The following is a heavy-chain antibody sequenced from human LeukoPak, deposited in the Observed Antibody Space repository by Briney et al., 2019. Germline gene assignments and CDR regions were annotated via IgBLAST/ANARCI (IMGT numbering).Heavy chain of an antibody. CDR2: INHSGST. Sequence: SDTLSLTCAVYGGSLSGYYWSWIRQPPGKGLEWMGEINHSGSTNYNPSLKSRVTISVDMSKNQFSLKLSSVTAADTAVYYCARDQGAVAGTWAYYYGMDVWGQGTTVTVSS. D-gene: IGHD6-19*01. V-gene: IGHV4-34*01. J-gene: IGHJ6*02. CDR3: ARDQGAVAGTWAYYYGMDV. CDR1: GGSLSGYY.